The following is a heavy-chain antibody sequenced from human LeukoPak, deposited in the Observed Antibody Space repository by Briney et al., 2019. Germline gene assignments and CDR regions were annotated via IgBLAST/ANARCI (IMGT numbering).Heavy chain of an antibody. CDR1: GFTFDDYA. CDR3: AKLGDSSGWYRRRTDY. J-gene: IGHJ4*02. CDR2: ISWNSGSI. V-gene: IGHV3-9*01. D-gene: IGHD6-19*01. Sequence: GRSLRLSCAASGFTFDDYAMHWVRQAPGKGLEWVSGISWNSGSIGYADSVKGRFTISRDNAKNSLYLQMNSLRAEDTALYYCAKLGDSSGWYRRRTDYWGQGTLVTVSS.